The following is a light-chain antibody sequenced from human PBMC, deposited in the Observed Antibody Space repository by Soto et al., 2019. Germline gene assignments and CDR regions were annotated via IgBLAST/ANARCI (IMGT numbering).Light chain of an antibody. Sequence: EIVLTQSPGTLSLSPGERATLSCRASQSVSSTYLAWYQQKPGQAPRLLLYRASSRATGIPDRFSGSGSGADFTLTITRLEPEDFAVYFCQQYAISPWTFGQGTKVDIK. J-gene: IGKJ1*01. CDR1: QSVSSTY. V-gene: IGKV3-20*01. CDR3: QQYAISPWT. CDR2: RAS.